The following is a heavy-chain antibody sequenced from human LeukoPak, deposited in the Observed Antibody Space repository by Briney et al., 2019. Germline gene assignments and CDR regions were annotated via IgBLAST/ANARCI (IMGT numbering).Heavy chain of an antibody. CDR2: INPSGGVT. V-gene: IGHV1-46*01. CDR3: ARWRGFSYGLYYFDY. J-gene: IGHJ4*02. D-gene: IGHD5-18*01. CDR1: GYTFISYY. Sequence: ASVKVSCTASGYTFISYYIHWVRQAPGQGLDWMGMINPSGGVTSYAQKFQGRVTMTRDTSTSTVFMELSSLTSEDTAVYYCARWRGFSYGLYYFDYWGQGTLVTVSS.